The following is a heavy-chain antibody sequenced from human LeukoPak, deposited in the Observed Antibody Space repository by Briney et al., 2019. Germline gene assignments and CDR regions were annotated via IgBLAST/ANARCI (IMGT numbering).Heavy chain of an antibody. CDR2: INHSGST. CDR3: ARHRGPYYLPHAFDI. D-gene: IGHD3-10*01. CDR1: GGSFSGYY. V-gene: IGHV4-34*01. Sequence: SETLSLTCAVYGGSFSGYYWSWIRQPPGKGLEWIGEINHSGSTNYNPSLKSRVTISVDTSKNQFSLKLSSVTAADTAVYYCARHRGPYYLPHAFDIWGQGTMVTVSS. J-gene: IGHJ3*02.